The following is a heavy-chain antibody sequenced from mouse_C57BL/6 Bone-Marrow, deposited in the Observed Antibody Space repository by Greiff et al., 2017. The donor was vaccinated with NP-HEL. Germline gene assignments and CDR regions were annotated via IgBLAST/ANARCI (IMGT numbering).Heavy chain of an antibody. Sequence: QVQLQQPGAELVKPGASVKMSCKASGYTFTSYWITWVKQRPGQGLEWIGDIYPGSGSTNYNEKFKSKATLTVDTSSSTAYMQLSSLTSEDSAVYYGARGGVYYDHFDYWGQGTTLTVSS. D-gene: IGHD2-4*01. CDR2: IYPGSGST. CDR3: ARGGVYYDHFDY. CDR1: GYTFTSYW. V-gene: IGHV1-55*01. J-gene: IGHJ2*01.